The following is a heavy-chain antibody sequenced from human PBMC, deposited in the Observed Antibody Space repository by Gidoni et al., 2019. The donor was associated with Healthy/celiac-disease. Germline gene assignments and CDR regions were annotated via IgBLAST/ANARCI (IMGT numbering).Heavy chain of an antibody. Sequence: QVQLVQSGAEVKKPGSSVKVSCKASGGTFSSDAISWVRQAPGQGFEWMGGIIPNFGTTNYAQKFQGRVTIYAGESTSTAYMELSSLRSEDTAVYYCARGEGGGYSQQFDYWGQGTLVTVSS. CDR3: ARGEGGGYSQQFDY. D-gene: IGHD5-18*01. CDR2: IIPNFGTT. J-gene: IGHJ4*02. CDR1: GGTFSSDA. V-gene: IGHV1-69*01.